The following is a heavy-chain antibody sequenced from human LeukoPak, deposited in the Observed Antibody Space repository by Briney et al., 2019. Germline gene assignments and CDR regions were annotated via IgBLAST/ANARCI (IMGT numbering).Heavy chain of an antibody. CDR1: GFTFSSYS. Sequence: GGSLRLSCAASGFTFSSYSMNWVRQAPGKGLEWVSSISSSSSYIYHADSVKGRFTISRDNAKNSLYLQMNSLRAEDTAVYYCASGYDYVIVGTDVWGQGTTVTVSS. CDR3: ASGYDYVIVGTDV. D-gene: IGHD5-12*01. CDR2: ISSSSSYI. J-gene: IGHJ6*02. V-gene: IGHV3-21*01.